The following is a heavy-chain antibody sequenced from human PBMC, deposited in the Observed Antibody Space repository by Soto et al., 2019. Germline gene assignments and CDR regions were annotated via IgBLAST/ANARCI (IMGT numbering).Heavy chain of an antibody. CDR3: ARGGGVGVAGSGALDM. D-gene: IGHD3-3*01. V-gene: IGHV1-2*02. CDR2: INPATGAA. CDR1: GYPVTAYY. Sequence: QLHLVQSGAVVKKPGASVTVSCSASGYPVTAYYMHWVRQAPGRGLEWMGGINPATGAAKYTQTFQGRVTMTRDTSKSTVFMELSGPASGDTAVFYCARGGGVGVAGSGALDMWGQGTLVTVSS. J-gene: IGHJ3*02.